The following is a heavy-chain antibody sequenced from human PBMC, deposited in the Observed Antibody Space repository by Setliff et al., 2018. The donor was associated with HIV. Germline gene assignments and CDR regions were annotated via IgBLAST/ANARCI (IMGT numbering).Heavy chain of an antibody. Sequence: SETLSLTCAVSGGSISSSNWWSWVRQPPGKGLEWIGEIYHSGNTNYNPSLKSRVTISVDKSKNQFSLKLSSVTAADTAVYYCARRYCSSTSCYYYYYYYMDVWGKGTTVTVSS. CDR2: IYHSGNT. D-gene: IGHD2-2*01. CDR1: GGSISSSNW. J-gene: IGHJ6*03. CDR3: ARRYCSSTSCYYYYYYYMDV. V-gene: IGHV4-4*02.